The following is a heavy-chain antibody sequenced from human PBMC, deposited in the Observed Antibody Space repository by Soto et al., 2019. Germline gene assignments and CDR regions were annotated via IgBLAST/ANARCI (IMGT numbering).Heavy chain of an antibody. Sequence: GGSLRLSCAASGFTFSSYGMHWVRQAPGKGLEWVAVIWYDGNNKYYADSVKGRFTISRDNSKNTLYLQMNSLRAEDTAVYYCARDGPSYGSGSYQDYWGQGTLVTVSS. CDR1: GFTFSSYG. D-gene: IGHD3-10*01. V-gene: IGHV3-33*01. J-gene: IGHJ4*02. CDR3: ARDGPSYGSGSYQDY. CDR2: IWYDGNNK.